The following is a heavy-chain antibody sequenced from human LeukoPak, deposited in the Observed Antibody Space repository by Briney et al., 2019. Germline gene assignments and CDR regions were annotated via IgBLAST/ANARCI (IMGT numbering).Heavy chain of an antibody. D-gene: IGHD6-19*01. CDR3: ARGPIAVAGQLPDY. J-gene: IGHJ4*02. V-gene: IGHV1-8*02. CDR1: GYTFSSFD. Sequence: ASVKVSCKASGYTFSSFDINWVRQAPGQGLEWMGWMDPNRGNTGYAQKFQGRVTMARSTSVSTAYMELSSLTSEDTAVYYCARGPIAVAGQLPDYWGQGTLVTVSS. CDR2: MDPNRGNT.